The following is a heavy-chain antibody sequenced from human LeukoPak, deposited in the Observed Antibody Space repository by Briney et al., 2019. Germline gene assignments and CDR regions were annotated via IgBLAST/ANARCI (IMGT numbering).Heavy chain of an antibody. CDR1: GGSISSYY. D-gene: IGHD3-10*01. J-gene: IGHJ5*02. CDR3: ARGGYYGSGNDFRFDP. CDR2: IHYSGST. Sequence: PSETLSLTCTVSGGSISSYYWSWIRQPPGKGLEWIGYIHYSGSTKYKSSLKSRVTISVDTSKNQFSLKLSSVTAADTAIYYCARGGYYGSGNDFRFDPWGQGTLVTVSS. V-gene: IGHV4-59*01.